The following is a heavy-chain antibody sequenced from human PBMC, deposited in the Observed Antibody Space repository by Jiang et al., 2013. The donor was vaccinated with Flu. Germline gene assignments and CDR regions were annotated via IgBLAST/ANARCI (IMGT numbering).Heavy chain of an antibody. CDR2: TYYRSKWYN. CDR1: GDSVSSNTAA. CDR3: AREAGSGSPTGRRPFDY. J-gene: IGHJ4*02. V-gene: IGHV6-1*01. D-gene: IGHD1-26*01. Sequence: QTLSLTCAISGDSVSSNTAAWNWIRQSPSRGLEWLGRTYYRSKWYNDYAVSVTSRITINPDTSKNHFSLQLNSVTPEDTAVYYCAREAGSGSPTGRRPFDYVGPGNPGHRLL.